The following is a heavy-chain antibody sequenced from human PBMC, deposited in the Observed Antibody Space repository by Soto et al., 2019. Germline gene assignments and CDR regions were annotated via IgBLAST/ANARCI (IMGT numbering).Heavy chain of an antibody. V-gene: IGHV4-31*03. D-gene: IGHD3-10*01. CDR3: ARALWFGQLLPICYFDY. Sequence: QVQLQESGPGLVKPSQTLSLTCTVSGGSISSGGYYWSWIRQHPGKGLEWIGYIYYSGSTYYNPSLKSRVTISVDTSQNQFSLKLSSVTAADTAVYYCARALWFGQLLPICYFDYWGQGTLVTVSS. CDR2: IYYSGST. CDR1: GGSISSGGYY. J-gene: IGHJ4*02.